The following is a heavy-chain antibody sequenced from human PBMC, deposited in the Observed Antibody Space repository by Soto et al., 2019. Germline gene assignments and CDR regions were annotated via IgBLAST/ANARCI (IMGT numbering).Heavy chain of an antibody. J-gene: IGHJ4*02. Sequence: GGSLRLSCAASGFTFSSYGMHWVRQAPGKGLEWLAVIWYDGSNKYYADSVKGRFTISRDNSKNTLYLQMNSLRAEDTAVYYCAREPAYYYDSSGYYVRFSGFDYWGQGTLVTVSS. CDR2: IWYDGSNK. CDR1: GFTFSSYG. CDR3: AREPAYYYDSSGYYVRFSGFDY. V-gene: IGHV3-33*01. D-gene: IGHD3-22*01.